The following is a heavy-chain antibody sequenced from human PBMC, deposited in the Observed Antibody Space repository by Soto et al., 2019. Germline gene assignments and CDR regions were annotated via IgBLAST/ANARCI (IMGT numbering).Heavy chain of an antibody. CDR3: TRDSASYSSSSGSYWYFDL. J-gene: IGHJ2*01. Sequence: GGSLRLSCAASGFTFSSYSMNWVRQAPGKGLEWVSYISSGSATIYYADSVKGRFTISRDNAKNSLYLQMNSLRDEDTAVYYCTRDSASYSSSSGSYWYFDLWGRGTLVTVSS. V-gene: IGHV3-48*02. CDR2: ISSGSATI. CDR1: GFTFSSYS. D-gene: IGHD6-6*01.